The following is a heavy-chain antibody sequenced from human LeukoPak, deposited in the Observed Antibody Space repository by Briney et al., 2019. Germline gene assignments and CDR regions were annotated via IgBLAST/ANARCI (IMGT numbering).Heavy chain of an antibody. J-gene: IGHJ3*02. CDR1: GGSISSYY. V-gene: IGHV4-59*12. D-gene: IGHD3-10*01. Sequence: SETLSLTCTVSGGSISSYYWSWIRQPPGKGLEWIGYIYYSGSTNYNPSLKSRVTISVDTSKNQFSLKVRSVTAADTAVYYCARTYYYGSGSYYDSRDGFDIWGQGTMVTVSS. CDR2: IYYSGST. CDR3: ARTYYYGSGSYYDSRDGFDI.